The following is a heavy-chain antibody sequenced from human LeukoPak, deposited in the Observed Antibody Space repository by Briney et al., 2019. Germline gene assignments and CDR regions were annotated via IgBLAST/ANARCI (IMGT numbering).Heavy chain of an antibody. CDR2: ISSSSSTI. CDR1: GFTFSSYS. D-gene: IGHD2-15*01. Sequence: PGGSLRLSCAASGFTFSSYSMNWVRQAPGKGLEWVSYISSSSSTIYYADSVKGRFTISRDNAKNSLYLQMNSLRAEDTAIYYCARDLGVCSGGTCYPVYDYWGQGIPVTVSS. V-gene: IGHV3-48*01. CDR3: ARDLGVCSGGTCYPVYDY. J-gene: IGHJ4*02.